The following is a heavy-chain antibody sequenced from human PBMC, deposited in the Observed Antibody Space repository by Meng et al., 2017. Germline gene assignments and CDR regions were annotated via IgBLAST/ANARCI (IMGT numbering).Heavy chain of an antibody. CDR3: ARSERYVLGFDY. J-gene: IGHJ4*02. CDR1: GYTFTGYY. CDR2: INPNSGGT. D-gene: IGHD3-16*01. V-gene: IGHV1-2*06. Sequence: QVKLVKSGAEVKKPGDSVKVHCKASGYTFTGYYMHWVRQAPGQGLEWMGRINPNSGGTNYAQKFQGRVTMTRDTSISTAYMELSRLRSDDTAVYYCARSERYVLGFDYWGQGTLVTVSS.